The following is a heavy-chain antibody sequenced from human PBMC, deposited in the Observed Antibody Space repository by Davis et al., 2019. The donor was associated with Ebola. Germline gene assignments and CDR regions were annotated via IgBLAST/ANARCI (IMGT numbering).Heavy chain of an antibody. Sequence: SVKVSCKASGGTFSSYAISWVRQAPGQGLEWMGRIIPILDIANYAQKFQGRVTITADKSTSTAYMELSSLRSEDTAVYYCARARRYGDYAEYFQHWGQGTLVTVSS. V-gene: IGHV1-69*04. J-gene: IGHJ1*01. D-gene: IGHD4-17*01. CDR2: IIPILDIA. CDR3: ARARRYGDYAEYFQH. CDR1: GGTFSSYA.